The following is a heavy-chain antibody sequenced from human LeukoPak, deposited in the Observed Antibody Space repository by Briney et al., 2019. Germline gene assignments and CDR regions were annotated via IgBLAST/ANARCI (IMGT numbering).Heavy chain of an antibody. CDR2: TYYRSKWYN. CDR1: GDSVSSNSAA. V-gene: IGHV6-1*01. Sequence: SQTLSLTCAISGDSVSSNSAAWNWIRQSPSRGREWLGRTYYRSKWYNDYAVSVKSRITINPDTSKNQFSLQPNSVTPEDTAVYYCARGVATGGKNWFDPWGQGTLVTVSS. J-gene: IGHJ5*02. CDR3: ARGVATGGKNWFDP. D-gene: IGHD5-12*01.